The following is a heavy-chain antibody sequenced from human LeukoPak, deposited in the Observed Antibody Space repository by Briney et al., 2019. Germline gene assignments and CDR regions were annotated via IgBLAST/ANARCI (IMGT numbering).Heavy chain of an antibody. CDR2: INPNSGGT. CDR3: ARFRTHQYNWFDP. J-gene: IGHJ5*02. Sequence: ASVKVSCKASGYTFTGYYMHWVRQAPGQGLEWMGWINPNSGGTNYAQKFQGRVTMTRDTSISTAYVELSRLRSDDTAVYYCARFRTHQYNWFDPWGQGTLVTVSS. D-gene: IGHD1-1*01. V-gene: IGHV1-2*02. CDR1: GYTFTGYY.